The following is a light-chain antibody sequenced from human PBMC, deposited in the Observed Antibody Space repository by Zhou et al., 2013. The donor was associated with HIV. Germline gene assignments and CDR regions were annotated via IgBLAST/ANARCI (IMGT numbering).Light chain of an antibody. CDR1: QSVSSG. Sequence: EIVLTQSPGTLSLSPGEIVSLSCRASQSVSSGYFAWYQQKPGQAPRLLIYTASNRATGVPPRFTGSGSGTEFTLTISNLQPEDFAVYYCQQYNDWPPGGTFGQGTRVDVK. CDR2: TAS. V-gene: IGKV3-15*01. CDR3: QQYNDWPPGGT. J-gene: IGKJ1*01.